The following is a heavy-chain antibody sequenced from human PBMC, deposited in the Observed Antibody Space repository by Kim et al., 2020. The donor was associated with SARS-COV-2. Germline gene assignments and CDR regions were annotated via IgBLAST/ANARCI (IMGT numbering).Heavy chain of an antibody. CDR3: ASLWNPFDY. CDR1: GFTFSSDW. Sequence: GGSLRLSCAASGFTFSSDWMNWVRQAPGKGLEWVANIKQDGSEKYYVDSVKGRFTISRDNAKNSLYLQMNSLRAEDTAVYYCASLWNPFDYWGQGTLVTVSS. V-gene: IGHV3-7*03. CDR2: IKQDGSEK. J-gene: IGHJ4*02. D-gene: IGHD1-1*01.